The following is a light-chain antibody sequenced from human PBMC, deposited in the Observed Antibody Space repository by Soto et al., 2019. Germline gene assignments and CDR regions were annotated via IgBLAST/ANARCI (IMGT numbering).Light chain of an antibody. Sequence: DIQTIQFTSTLPASVGDRVTINFRASQSIDGWVAWYQQTPGKAPKILIYHASSLETGVPSRFSGSGSGTEFTLTISSLHPDDFATYCRQQYNSYRTSAQRAKVDI. J-gene: IGKJ1*01. CDR3: QQYNSYRT. V-gene: IGKV1-5*01. CDR2: HAS. CDR1: QSIDGW.